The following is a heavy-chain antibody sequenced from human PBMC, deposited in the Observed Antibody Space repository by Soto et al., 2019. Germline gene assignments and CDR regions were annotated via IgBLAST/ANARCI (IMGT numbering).Heavy chain of an antibody. Sequence: SLRLSCAASGFTFSDYYMSWIRQAPGKGLEWVSYISSSSSYTNYADSVKGRFTISRDNAKNSLYLQMNSLRAEDTAVYYCARATDYYDSSGLFDYWGQGTLVTVSS. CDR1: GFTFSDYY. J-gene: IGHJ4*02. D-gene: IGHD3-22*01. CDR3: ARATDYYDSSGLFDY. CDR2: ISSSSSYT. V-gene: IGHV3-11*06.